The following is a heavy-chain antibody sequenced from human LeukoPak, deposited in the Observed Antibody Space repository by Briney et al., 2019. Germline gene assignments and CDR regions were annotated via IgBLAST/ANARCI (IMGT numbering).Heavy chain of an antibody. CDR1: GFTFSSYG. J-gene: IGHJ4*02. D-gene: IGHD6-19*01. Sequence: GGSLRLSCAASGFTFSSYGMHWVRQAPGKGLEWVAFIRYDGSNKYYADSVKGRFTISRDNSKNTLYLQMNSLRAEDTAVYYCAKDLDGYSSGWYLYDFDYWGQGTLVTVSS. V-gene: IGHV3-30*02. CDR2: IRYDGSNK. CDR3: AKDLDGYSSGWYLYDFDY.